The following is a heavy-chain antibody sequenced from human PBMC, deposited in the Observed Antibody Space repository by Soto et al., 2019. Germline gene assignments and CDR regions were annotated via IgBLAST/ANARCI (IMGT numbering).Heavy chain of an antibody. CDR2: IYYSGST. V-gene: IGHV4-30-4*01. CDR1: GGSISSGDYY. Sequence: PSETLSLTCTVSGGSISSGDYYWSWIRQPPGKGLEWIGYIYYSGSTYYNPSLKSRVTISVDTSKNQFSLKLSSVTAADTAVYYCARADYYDSSAKEYWGQGTLVTVSS. D-gene: IGHD3-22*01. CDR3: ARADYYDSSAKEY. J-gene: IGHJ4*02.